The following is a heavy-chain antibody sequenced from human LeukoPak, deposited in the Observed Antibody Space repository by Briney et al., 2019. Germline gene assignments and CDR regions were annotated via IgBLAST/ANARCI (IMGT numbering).Heavy chain of an antibody. Sequence: GGSLRLSCAASGFTFSSYWMSWVRQAPGKGLEWVANIKQDGSEKYYVDSVKGRFTISRDNAKNSLYLQMNSLRAEDTAVYYCARLFSSWYPHFGYWGQGTLVTVSS. CDR3: ARLFSSWYPHFGY. CDR1: GFTFSSYW. D-gene: IGHD6-13*01. V-gene: IGHV3-7*01. CDR2: IKQDGSEK. J-gene: IGHJ4*02.